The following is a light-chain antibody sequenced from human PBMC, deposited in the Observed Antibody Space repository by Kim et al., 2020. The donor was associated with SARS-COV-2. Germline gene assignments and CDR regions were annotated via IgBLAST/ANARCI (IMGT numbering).Light chain of an antibody. CDR3: AAWDANLNGPV. CDR2: TTD. J-gene: IGLJ2*01. CDR1: STNIGKYP. Sequence: VTLACSETSTNIGKYPVHMYQQPPGTAPKLRIYTTDQRPSGVPDRFSGSKSGTSASLVISGLQSDDEAEYYCAAWDANLNGPVFGGGTQLTVL. V-gene: IGLV1-44*01.